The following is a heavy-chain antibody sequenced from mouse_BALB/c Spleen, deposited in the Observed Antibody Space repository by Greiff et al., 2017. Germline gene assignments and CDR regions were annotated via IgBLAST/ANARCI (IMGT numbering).Heavy chain of an antibody. CDR2: ISDGGSYT. D-gene: IGHD2-1*01. CDR3: ARDGNYVGFAY. J-gene: IGHJ3*01. CDR1: GFTFSDYY. Sequence: EVQGVESGGGLVKPGGSLKLSCAASGFTFSDYYMYWVRQTPEKRLEWVATISDGGSYTYYPDSVKGRFTISRDNAKNNLYLQMSSLKSEDTAMYYCARDGNYVGFAYWGQGTLVTVSA. V-gene: IGHV5-4*02.